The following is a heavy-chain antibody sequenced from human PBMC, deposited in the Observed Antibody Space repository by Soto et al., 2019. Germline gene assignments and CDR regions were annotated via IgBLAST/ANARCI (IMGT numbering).Heavy chain of an antibody. CDR3: AREGILVPFDAYDL. Sequence: QVQLVQSGAEVKKPGASVKVSCKASVFTSSGISWVRQAPGQGLEWMGWISTHNGNTIYAQKFQGRVIMTIDTSTTTVYMELRSLRSDDTAIYFCAREGILVPFDAYDLWGQGTMVSVSS. CDR2: ISTHNGNT. CDR1: VFTSSG. V-gene: IGHV1-18*04. J-gene: IGHJ3*01. D-gene: IGHD2-8*01.